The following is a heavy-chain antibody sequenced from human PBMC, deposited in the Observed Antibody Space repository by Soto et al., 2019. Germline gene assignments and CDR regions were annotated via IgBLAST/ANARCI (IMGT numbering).Heavy chain of an antibody. Sequence: EVQLVESGGGLIQPGGSLRLSCAASGFTFSSNDMNWVRQAPGKGLGWVSLIYSGGSTYYADSVKGRFTISRDNSKNTLYLQMTSLRAYDTSVYYFATRPLLPGAPWCQGTMVTVSS. CDR1: GFTFSSND. CDR2: IYSGGST. J-gene: IGHJ3*01. CDR3: ATRPLLPGAP. D-gene: IGHD3-22*01. V-gene: IGHV3-53*01.